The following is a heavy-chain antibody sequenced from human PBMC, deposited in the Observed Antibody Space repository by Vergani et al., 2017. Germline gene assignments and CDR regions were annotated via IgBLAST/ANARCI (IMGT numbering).Heavy chain of an antibody. V-gene: IGHV3-74*01. CDR1: GFTFSSYW. D-gene: IGHD2-21*01. Sequence: EVQLVESGGGLVQPGGSLRLSCAASGFTFSSYWMHWVRQAPGMGLVWVSRINSDGSSTSYADSVKGRFTISRDNAKNTLYLQMNSLRVEDTAIYYCAKARDPNCKGGNCYSYYYGLDLWGQGTTVTVSS. CDR2: INSDGSST. J-gene: IGHJ6*02. CDR3: AKARDPNCKGGNCYSYYYGLDL.